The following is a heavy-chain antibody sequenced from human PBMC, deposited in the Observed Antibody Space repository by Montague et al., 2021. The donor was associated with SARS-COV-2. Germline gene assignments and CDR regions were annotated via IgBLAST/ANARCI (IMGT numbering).Heavy chain of an antibody. J-gene: IGHJ4*02. CDR2: VYFTGST. CDR3: ARHRGFGDLWALDY. V-gene: IGHV4-59*08. D-gene: IGHD3-10*01. Sequence: SETLSLTCSVSGGYITEYYWSWIRQSPGKRLEWIGYVYFTGSTDYNPSLKSRVTISVDTSKNQFSLQLASVTAADTAVNYFARHRGFGDLWALDYWGQGTLVTVSS. CDR1: GGYITEYY.